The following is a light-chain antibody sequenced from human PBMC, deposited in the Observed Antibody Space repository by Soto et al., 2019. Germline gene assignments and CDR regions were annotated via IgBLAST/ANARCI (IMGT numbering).Light chain of an antibody. Sequence: DIRMTQSPSSLSASVGDRVTITCRASQSISNYLNWYQQKPGRAPKLLIYAASSLQSGVPSSFSGSGSGTDFTLTISSLQPEDFATYYCQQSYNMPRTFGPGTKVDIK. V-gene: IGKV1-39*01. CDR2: AAS. CDR3: QQSYNMPRT. J-gene: IGKJ3*01. CDR1: QSISNY.